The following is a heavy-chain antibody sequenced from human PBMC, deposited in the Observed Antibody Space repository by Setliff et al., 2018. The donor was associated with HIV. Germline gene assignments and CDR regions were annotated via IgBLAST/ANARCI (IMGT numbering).Heavy chain of an antibody. CDR1: GGSISSSRYY. J-gene: IGHJ4*02. CDR2: IYYSGST. CDR3: AGYGAYPLPKLIY. Sequence: SETLSLTCTVSGGSISSSRYYWGWIRQPPGKGLEWIGTIYYSGSTFYNPSFKSRVTMSVDTSKNQFSLRLTSVTAADTAVYFCAGYGAYPLPKLIYWGQGTLVTVSS. D-gene: IGHD4-17*01. V-gene: IGHV4-39*01.